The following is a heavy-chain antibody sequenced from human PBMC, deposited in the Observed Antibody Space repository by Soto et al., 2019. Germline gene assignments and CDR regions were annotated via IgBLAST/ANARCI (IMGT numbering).Heavy chain of an antibody. V-gene: IGHV1-18*01. CDR3: ATTTGYSYHYYGMDV. D-gene: IGHD3-9*01. CDR2: ISVYNGDI. Sequence: QAQLVQSGGEVKRPGASVKVSCKASGYTLTSYGISWVRQAPGQGLEWMGWISVYNGDINYAQKFQGRVSMTTDTSTSAAYMELRTLRSDDTAVYYCATTTGYSYHYYGMDVWGQGTTVTVSS. CDR1: GYTLTSYG. J-gene: IGHJ6*02.